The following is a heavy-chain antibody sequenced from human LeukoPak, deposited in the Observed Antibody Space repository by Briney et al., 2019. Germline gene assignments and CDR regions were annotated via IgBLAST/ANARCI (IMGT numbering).Heavy chain of an antibody. CDR3: SNVLVASP. Sequence: GASVKVSCKASGYTFTNYYIHWVRQAPGQGLEWVGRIDPNNGDANYAQKFQGRVTMTRDTSITTAYMVLSSLRSDDTAVYYCSNVLVASPWGQGTLVTVSS. J-gene: IGHJ5*02. CDR1: GYTFTNYY. V-gene: IGHV1-2*06. D-gene: IGHD3-16*01. CDR2: IDPNNGDA.